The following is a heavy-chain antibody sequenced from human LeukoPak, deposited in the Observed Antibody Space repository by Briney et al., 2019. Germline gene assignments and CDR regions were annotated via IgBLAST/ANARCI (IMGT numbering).Heavy chain of an antibody. V-gene: IGHV1-69*05. J-gene: IGHJ3*02. CDR3: ARVQEAARAFDI. CDR1: GGTFSSYA. CDR2: IIPIFGTA. Sequence: SVKVSCKASGGTFSSYAISWLRQAPGQGLEWMGGIIPIFGTANYAQKFQGRVTITTDESTSTAYMELSSLRSEDTAVYYCARVQEAARAFDIWGQGTMVTVSS. D-gene: IGHD5-18*01.